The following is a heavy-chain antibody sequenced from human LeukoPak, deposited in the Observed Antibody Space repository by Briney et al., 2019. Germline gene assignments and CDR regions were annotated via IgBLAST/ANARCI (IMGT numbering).Heavy chain of an antibody. V-gene: IGHV3-11*04. D-gene: IGHD1-14*01. J-gene: IGHJ4*02. CDR2: MSIDGSSR. CDR3: ARGAMRTNYYHDYFDY. Sequence: GGSLRLSCAASGFIFSDYYMSWIRQAPGKGLEWLSYMSIDGSSRYYADSVKGRFTISRDNAKNSLYLQMNSLRVEDTAVYYCARGAMRTNYYHDYFDYWGQGTLVTVSS. CDR1: GFIFSDYY.